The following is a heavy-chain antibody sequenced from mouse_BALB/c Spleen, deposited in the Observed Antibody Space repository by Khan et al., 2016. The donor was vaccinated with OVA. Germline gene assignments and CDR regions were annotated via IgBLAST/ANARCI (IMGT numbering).Heavy chain of an antibody. CDR2: IIYTGYT. J-gene: IGHJ3*01. CDR3: ARSTYRSAFVC. CDR1: GDSITSGY. Sequence: EVQLQESGPSLVKPSQTLSLTCSVTGDSITSGYWNWIRKFPGNKLEYMGYIIYTGYTYYNPSLQSRISITRHTSKNHYYLQLHSVSYEDTATYYCARSTYRSAFVCWGQGTLVTVSA. V-gene: IGHV3-8*02. D-gene: IGHD2-14*01.